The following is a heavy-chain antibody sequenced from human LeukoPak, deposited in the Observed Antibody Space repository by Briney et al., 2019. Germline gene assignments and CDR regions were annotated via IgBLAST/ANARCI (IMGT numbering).Heavy chain of an antibody. CDR1: GFTFSSYA. D-gene: IGHD2-2*01. J-gene: IGHJ4*02. V-gene: IGHV3-23*01. CDR3: GKVLRSSTYESYFDY. Sequence: GGSLRLSCAASGFTFSSYAMSWVRQAPGKGLEWVSAISGSGGSTYYADSVKGRFTISRDNSKNTLYLQMNSLRAEDTAVYYCGKVLRSSTYESYFDYWAREPWSPSPQ. CDR2: ISGSGGST.